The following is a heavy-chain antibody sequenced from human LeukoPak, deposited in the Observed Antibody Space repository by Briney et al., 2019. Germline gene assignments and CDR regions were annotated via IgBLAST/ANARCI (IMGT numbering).Heavy chain of an antibody. CDR1: GYTFTSYY. V-gene: IGHV1-46*01. CDR2: INPSSGST. Sequence: ASVKVSCKASGYTFTSYYMHWVRQAPGQGLEWMGIINPSSGSTSYAQKFQGRVTMTRDTSTSTVYMELSSLRSEDTAVYYCARDRDYDFWSGYSQYYFDYWGQGTLVTVSS. D-gene: IGHD3-3*01. CDR3: ARDRDYDFWSGYSQYYFDY. J-gene: IGHJ4*02.